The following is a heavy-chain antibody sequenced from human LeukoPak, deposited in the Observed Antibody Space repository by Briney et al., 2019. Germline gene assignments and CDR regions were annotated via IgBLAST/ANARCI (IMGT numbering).Heavy chain of an antibody. D-gene: IGHD5-18*01. CDR2: INPNSGGT. CDR3: ARQLWLQGFDY. Sequence: ASVKVSCKASGYTFTGYYMHWVRQAPGQGLEWMGWINPNSGGTNYAQEFQGRVTMTRDTSISTAYMELSRLRSDGTAVYYCARQLWLQGFDYWGQGTLVTVSS. V-gene: IGHV1-2*02. J-gene: IGHJ4*02. CDR1: GYTFTGYY.